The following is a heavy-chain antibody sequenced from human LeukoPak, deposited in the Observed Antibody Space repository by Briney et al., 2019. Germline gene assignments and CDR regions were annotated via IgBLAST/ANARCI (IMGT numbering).Heavy chain of an antibody. V-gene: IGHV4-59*01. CDR3: ARRPEGWFDP. J-gene: IGHJ5*02. D-gene: IGHD1-14*01. CDR2: IYYSGST. Sequence: SETLSLTCTVSGGSISSYYWSWIRKPPGKGLEWIGYIYYSGSTNYNPSLKSRVTISVDTSKNQFSLKLSSVTAADTAVYYCARRPEGWFDPWGQGTLVTVSS. CDR1: GGSISSYY.